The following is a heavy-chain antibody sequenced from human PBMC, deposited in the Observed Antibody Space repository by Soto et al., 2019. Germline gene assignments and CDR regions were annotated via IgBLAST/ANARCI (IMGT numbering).Heavy chain of an antibody. J-gene: IGHJ6*03. CDR2: ISGFNGNT. V-gene: IGHV1-18*01. CDR3: ARDRGVAPPVAGNTHYYYYMDV. Sequence: QDQLVQSGAEVKKPGASVTVSCKASGYSFTNYGITWVRQAPGQGLEWMGWISGFNGNTHYVQKLQGRVTMTTDASTSTAYMELRGLRSDATAVYYCARDRGVAPPVAGNTHYYYYMDVWGKGTTVTVSS. D-gene: IGHD6-19*01. CDR1: GYSFTNYG.